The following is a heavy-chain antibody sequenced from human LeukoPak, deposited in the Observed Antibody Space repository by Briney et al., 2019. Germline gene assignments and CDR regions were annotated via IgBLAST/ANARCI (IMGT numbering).Heavy chain of an antibody. CDR2: INHSGST. D-gene: IGHD2-2*01. CDR3: ARGYCSSTSCYPRAVRTPVNWFDP. J-gene: IGHJ5*02. V-gene: IGHV4-34*01. Sequence: PSETLSLTCAVYGGSFSGYYWSWIRQPPGKGLEWIGEINHSGSTNYNPSLKSRVTILVDTSKNQFSLKLSSVTAADTAVYYCARGYCSSTSCYPRAVRTPVNWFDPWGQGTLVTVSS. CDR1: GGSFSGYY.